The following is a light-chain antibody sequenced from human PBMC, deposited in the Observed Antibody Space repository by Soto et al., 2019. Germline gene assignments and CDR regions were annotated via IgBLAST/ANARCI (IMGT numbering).Light chain of an antibody. CDR2: WAS. V-gene: IGKV4-1*01. J-gene: IGKJ5*01. Sequence: DLVLTHSPDSLAVSLGERATINCESSQGFFYSYTNKNCLAWYQQRPGEPPKLLIYWASTRESGVPDRFSGSGSGTDFTLTISRLEPEDFAVYYCQQYGSSPSITFGQGTRLEIK. CDR1: QGFFYSYTNKNC. CDR3: QQYGSSPSIT.